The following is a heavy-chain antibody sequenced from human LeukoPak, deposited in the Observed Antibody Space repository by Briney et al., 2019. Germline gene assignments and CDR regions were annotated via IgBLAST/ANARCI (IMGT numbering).Heavy chain of an antibody. Sequence: PGGSLRLSCAASGFTFNRHWMTWVRQAPGKGLEWIANVNPDMSEKNYVESVKGRFTISRDKVKNSLYLQMNSLRGDDTAVYYCARDQRTGSSSDYWGQGTLVTVSS. CDR1: GFTFNRHW. D-gene: IGHD6-13*01. J-gene: IGHJ4*02. V-gene: IGHV3-7*01. CDR3: ARDQRTGSSSDY. CDR2: VNPDMSEK.